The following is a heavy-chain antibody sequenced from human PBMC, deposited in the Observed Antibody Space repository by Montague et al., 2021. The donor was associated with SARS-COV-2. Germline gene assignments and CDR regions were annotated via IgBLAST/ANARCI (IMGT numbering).Heavy chain of an antibody. CDR3: ARQPTRGITIFGVVTDYGMDV. V-gene: IGHV4-39*01. Sequence: SETLSLTCTVSGGSISSSSYYWGWIRQPPGKGLEWIGYIYYSGSTYYNPCLKSRVTISVDTSKNQFSLKLSSVTAADTAVYYCARQPTRGITIFGVVTDYGMDVGGQGTTVTVSS. J-gene: IGHJ6*02. CDR2: IYYSGST. CDR1: GGSISSSSYY. D-gene: IGHD3-3*01.